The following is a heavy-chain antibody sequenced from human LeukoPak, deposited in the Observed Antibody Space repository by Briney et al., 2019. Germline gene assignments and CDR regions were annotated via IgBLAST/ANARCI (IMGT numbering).Heavy chain of an antibody. J-gene: IGHJ4*02. D-gene: IGHD6-6*01. CDR3: AKGDRYSSSSGTFDY. V-gene: IGHV3-30*18. CDR2: ISYDGSNK. Sequence: GGSLRLSCAASGFTFSSYGVHWVRQAPGKGLEWVAVISYDGSNKYYADSVKGRFTISRDNSKDTLYLQMNSLRAEDTAVYYCAKGDRYSSSSGTFDYWGQGTLVTVSS. CDR1: GFTFSSYG.